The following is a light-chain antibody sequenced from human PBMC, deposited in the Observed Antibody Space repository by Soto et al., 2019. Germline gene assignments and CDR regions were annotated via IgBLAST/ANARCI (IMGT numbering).Light chain of an antibody. V-gene: IGKV3-11*01. Sequence: PGARATLSCRASQRVSSYLAWYQQKPGQAPRLLIYDASNRATGIPARFSGSGSGTDFTLTISSLEPEDFAVYYCQQRSNWLTFGQGTRLEIK. CDR3: QQRSNWLT. CDR1: QRVSSY. J-gene: IGKJ5*01. CDR2: DAS.